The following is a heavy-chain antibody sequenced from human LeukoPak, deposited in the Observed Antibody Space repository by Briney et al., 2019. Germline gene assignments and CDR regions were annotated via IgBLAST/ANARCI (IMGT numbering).Heavy chain of an antibody. CDR1: GGTFSSYA. D-gene: IGHD3-22*01. J-gene: IGHJ4*02. V-gene: IGHV1-69*04. Sequence: ASVKVSCKASGGTFSSYAISWVRQAPGQGLEWMGRIIPILGIANYAQKFQGRVTITADKSTSTAYMELSSLRSGDTAVYYCARVEFYDSSGYLDPTFDYWGQGTLVTVSS. CDR3: ARVEFYDSSGYLDPTFDY. CDR2: IIPILGIA.